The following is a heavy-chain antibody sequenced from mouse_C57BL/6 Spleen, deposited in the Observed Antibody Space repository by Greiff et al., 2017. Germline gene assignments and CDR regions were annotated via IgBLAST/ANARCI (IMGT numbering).Heavy chain of an antibody. D-gene: IGHD1-1*01. CDR3: TTDYYGPYYFDY. CDR1: GFNIKDYY. Sequence: VQLKQSGAELVRPGASVKLSCTASGFNIKDYYMHWVKQRPEQGLEWIGRIDPEDGDTEYAPKFQGKATMTADTSSNTAYLQLSSLTSEDTAVYYCTTDYYGPYYFDYWGQGTTLTVSS. CDR2: IDPEDGDT. V-gene: IGHV14-1*01. J-gene: IGHJ2*01.